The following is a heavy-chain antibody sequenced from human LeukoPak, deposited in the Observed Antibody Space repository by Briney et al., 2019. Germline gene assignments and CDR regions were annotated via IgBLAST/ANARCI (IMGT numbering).Heavy chain of an antibody. V-gene: IGHV4-39*07. CDR3: ARTQWWFSSWFDP. CDR1: GGSITSSSYY. Sequence: SETLSLTCTVSGGSITSSSYYWGWIRQPPGKGLEWIGSIYYSGSTYYNPSLNSRVTISLDTSNNQFSLRLSSVTAADTAVYYCARTQWWFSSWFDPWGQGTLVTVSS. J-gene: IGHJ5*02. CDR2: IYYSGST. D-gene: IGHD2-15*01.